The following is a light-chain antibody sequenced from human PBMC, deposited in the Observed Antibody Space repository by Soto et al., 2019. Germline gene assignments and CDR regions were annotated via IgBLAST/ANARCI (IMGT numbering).Light chain of an antibody. CDR1: QIVSSSY. CDR3: QQYVSSPRT. Sequence: EIVLTQSPGTLSLSPGDRATLSCRASQIVSSSYLAWYQQKPGQAPRLLMYVASNRATGIPDRFSGSGSGTDFTLTISGLEPEDFAVYYCQQYVSSPRTFGQGTKVEVK. CDR2: VAS. J-gene: IGKJ1*01. V-gene: IGKV3-20*01.